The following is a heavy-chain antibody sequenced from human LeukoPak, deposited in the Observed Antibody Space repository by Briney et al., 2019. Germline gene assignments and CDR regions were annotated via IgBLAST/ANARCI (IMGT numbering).Heavy chain of an antibody. CDR1: GYTFTGYY. CDR3: ARGGPYSSGWYRGWYYFDY. CDR2: INPNSGGT. V-gene: IGHV1-2*02. Sequence: ASVKVSCKASGYTFTGYYMHWVRQAPGQGLEWMGWINPNSGGTNYAQKSQGRVTMTGDTSISTAYMELSRLRSDDTAVYYCARGGPYSSGWYRGWYYFDYWGQGTLVTVSS. J-gene: IGHJ4*02. D-gene: IGHD6-19*01.